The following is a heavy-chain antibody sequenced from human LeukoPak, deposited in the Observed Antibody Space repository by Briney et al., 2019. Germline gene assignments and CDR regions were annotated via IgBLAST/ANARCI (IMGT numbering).Heavy chain of an antibody. Sequence: SETLSLTCAVSGGSISSGGYSWSWIRQPAGKGLEWIGRIYTSGSTNYNPSLKSRVTMSVDTSKNQFSLKLSSVTAADTAVYYCARDSNYYPGIDYWGQGTLVTVSS. D-gene: IGHD4-11*01. CDR2: IYTSGST. J-gene: IGHJ4*02. CDR1: GGSISSGGYS. V-gene: IGHV4-61*02. CDR3: ARDSNYYPGIDY.